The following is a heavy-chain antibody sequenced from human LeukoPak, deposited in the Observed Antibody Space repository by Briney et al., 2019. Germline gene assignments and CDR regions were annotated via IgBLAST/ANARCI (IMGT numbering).Heavy chain of an antibody. CDR2: ICYSGST. D-gene: IGHD2-8*01. CDR3: ARGTTTYCTNGVCPHYYYGMDV. CDR1: GGSISSGGHY. Sequence: SETLSLTCTVSGGSISSGGHYWSWIRQHPGKGLEWIGYICYSGSTYYNPSLKSRVTISVDTSKNQFSLKLSSVTAADTAVYYCARGTTTYCTNGVCPHYYYGMDVWGQGTTVTVSS. V-gene: IGHV4-31*03. J-gene: IGHJ6*02.